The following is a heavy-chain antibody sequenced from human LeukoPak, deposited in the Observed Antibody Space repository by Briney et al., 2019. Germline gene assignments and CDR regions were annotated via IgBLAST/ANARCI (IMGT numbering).Heavy chain of an antibody. Sequence: GGSLRLSCAASGFTFSSYSMNWVRQAPGKGLEWVSSISSSSSYIYYTDSVKGRFTISRDNAKDSLYLQIDSLRAEDTAVYYCARGHPSSGWYFDYWGQGTLVTVSS. CDR1: GFTFSSYS. CDR3: ARGHPSSGWYFDY. J-gene: IGHJ4*02. D-gene: IGHD6-19*01. V-gene: IGHV3-21*01. CDR2: ISSSSSYI.